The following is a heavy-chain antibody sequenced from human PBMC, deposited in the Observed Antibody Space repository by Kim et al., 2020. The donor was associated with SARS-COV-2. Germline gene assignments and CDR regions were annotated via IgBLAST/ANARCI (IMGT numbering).Heavy chain of an antibody. V-gene: IGHV4-31*03. Sequence: SETLSLTCTVSGGSISSGGYYWSWIRQHPGKGLEWIGYIYYSGSTYYNPSLKSRVTISVDTSKNQFSLKLSSVTAADTAVYYCARCRPGGYCSSTSCYSSPPSWFDPWGQGTLVTVSS. CDR3: ARCRPGGYCSSTSCYSSPPSWFDP. J-gene: IGHJ5*02. CDR1: GGSISSGGYY. D-gene: IGHD2-2*01. CDR2: IYYSGST.